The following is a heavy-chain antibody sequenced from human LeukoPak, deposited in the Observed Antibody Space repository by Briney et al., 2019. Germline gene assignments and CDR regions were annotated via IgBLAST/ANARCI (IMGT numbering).Heavy chain of an antibody. J-gene: IGHJ4*02. Sequence: PGGSLRLSCAASGFAFSSYAMSWVRQAPGKGLEWVSGISVSGVSTDYADSVKGRFTISRDNSKNTLYLQMNSLRAEDTAVYYCAKAPYGIISFDYWGQGTLVTVSS. V-gene: IGHV3-23*01. CDR1: GFAFSSYA. CDR3: AKAPYGIISFDY. CDR2: ISVSGVST. D-gene: IGHD4-17*01.